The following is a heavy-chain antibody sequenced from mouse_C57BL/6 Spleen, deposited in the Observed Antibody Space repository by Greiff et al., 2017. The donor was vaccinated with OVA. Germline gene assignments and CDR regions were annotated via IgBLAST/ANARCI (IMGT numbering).Heavy chain of an antibody. D-gene: IGHD2-1*01. J-gene: IGHJ4*01. Sequence: QVHVKQPGAELVMPGASVKLSCKASGYTFTSYWMHWVKQRPGQGLEWIGEIDPSDSYTTYNQKFKGKSTLTVDKSSSTAYMQLSSLTSEDSAVYYCARRGNYGGAMDYWGQGTSVTVSS. V-gene: IGHV1-69*01. CDR1: GYTFTSYW. CDR2: IDPSDSYT. CDR3: ARRGNYGGAMDY.